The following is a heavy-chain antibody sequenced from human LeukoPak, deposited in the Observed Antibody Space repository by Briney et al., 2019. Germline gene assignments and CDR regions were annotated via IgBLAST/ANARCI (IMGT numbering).Heavy chain of an antibody. CDR1: GYTFTDYY. Sequence: GASVKISCKVSGYTFTDYYMHWLQQAPGKGLEWMGLVDPEDGETIYAEKFQGRVTITADTSTDTAYMELSSLRSEDTAVYYCATGGLRYFDWPHYFDYWGQGTLVTVSS. CDR3: ATGGLRYFDWPHYFDY. V-gene: IGHV1-69-2*01. D-gene: IGHD3-9*01. CDR2: VDPEDGET. J-gene: IGHJ4*02.